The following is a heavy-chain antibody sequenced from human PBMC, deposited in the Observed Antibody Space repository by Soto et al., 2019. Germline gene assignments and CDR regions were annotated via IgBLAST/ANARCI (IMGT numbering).Heavy chain of an antibody. CDR3: ARSRETCFDY. Sequence: SETLSLTCTVSGGSISSSSYYWGWIRQPPGKGLEWIGSIYYSGSTYYNPSLQSPVTISVDTSKNQFSLKLSSVTAADTAVYYCARSRETCFDYWGQGTLVTVSS. CDR2: IYYSGST. D-gene: IGHD6-6*01. V-gene: IGHV4-39*07. CDR1: GGSISSSSYY. J-gene: IGHJ4*02.